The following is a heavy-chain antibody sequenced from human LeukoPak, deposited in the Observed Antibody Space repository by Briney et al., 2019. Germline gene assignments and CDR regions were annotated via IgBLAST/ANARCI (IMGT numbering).Heavy chain of an antibody. CDR2: INPSGGST. D-gene: IGHD1-26*01. CDR1: GYTFTSYY. V-gene: IGHV1-46*01. J-gene: IGHJ6*03. Sequence: ASVKVSCKASGYTFTSYYMHWVRQAPGQGLEWMGIINPSGGSTSYAQKFQGRVTMTRDMSTSTVYMELSSLRSEDTAVYYCARVERYYLLYYYMDVWGKGTTVSISS. CDR3: ARVERYYLLYYYMDV.